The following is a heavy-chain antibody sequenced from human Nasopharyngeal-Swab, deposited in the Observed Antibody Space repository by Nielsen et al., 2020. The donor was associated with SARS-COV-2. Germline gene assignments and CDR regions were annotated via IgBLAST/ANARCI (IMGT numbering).Heavy chain of an antibody. Sequence: ESLKISCAASGFTFSSYSMNWIRQPPGKGLEWIGSIYYSGSNYYNPSLKSRVTISVDTSKNQFSLKLSSVTAADTAVYYCARVAVVVSYYYYGMDVWGQGTTVTVSS. CDR1: GFTFSSYS. D-gene: IGHD2-15*01. CDR2: IYYSGSN. CDR3: ARVAVVVSYYYYGMDV. J-gene: IGHJ6*02. V-gene: IGHV4-39*07.